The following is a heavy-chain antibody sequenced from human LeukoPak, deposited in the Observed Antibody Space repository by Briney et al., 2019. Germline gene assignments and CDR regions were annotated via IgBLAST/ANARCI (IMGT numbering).Heavy chain of an antibody. CDR3: ARHRRSREGYYYGSVDY. D-gene: IGHD3-10*01. V-gene: IGHV4-59*08. CDR2: IYSSGTT. J-gene: IGHJ4*02. Sequence: SETLSLTCTVSGGSISTYYWTWIRQPPGKGLEWVGYIYSSGTTNYNPSLNSRVTISLDTSKNQFSLNLRSVTAADTAVYYCARHRRSREGYYYGSVDYWGQGTLVTVSS. CDR1: GGSISTYY.